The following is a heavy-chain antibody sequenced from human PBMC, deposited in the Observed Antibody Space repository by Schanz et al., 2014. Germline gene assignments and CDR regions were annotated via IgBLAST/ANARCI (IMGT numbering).Heavy chain of an antibody. Sequence: VQLVDSGGGLVQPGGSLRLSCAASGFTLSNYAMSWVRQAPGKGLEWVSSISSGGGSTYYADSVKGRFTISRDNAKNSLFLQMNSLRPEDTAVYYCARGRVLESWGQGTLVTVSS. D-gene: IGHD1-1*01. CDR3: ARGRVLES. V-gene: IGHV3-23*04. CDR2: ISSGGGST. J-gene: IGHJ5*02. CDR1: GFTLSNYA.